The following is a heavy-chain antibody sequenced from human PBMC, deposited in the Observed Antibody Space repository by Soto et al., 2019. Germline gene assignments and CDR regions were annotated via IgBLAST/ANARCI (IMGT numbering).Heavy chain of an antibody. CDR2: VHYSGAT. J-gene: IGHJ3*01. CDR1: GGSINGYY. CDR3: ARVLLNARHEASGYDSFDV. Sequence: SETLSLTCTVSGGSINGYYWNWIRQTPGKGLEWIGYVHYSGATKFRSSLKSRLDISVDTSENQFSLKLTSVTAADTAVYYCARVLLNARHEASGYDSFDVWGQGTMVTVSS. D-gene: IGHD3-22*01. V-gene: IGHV4-59*01.